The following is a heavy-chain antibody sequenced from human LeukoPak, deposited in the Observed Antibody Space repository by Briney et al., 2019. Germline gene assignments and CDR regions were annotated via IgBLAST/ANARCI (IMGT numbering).Heavy chain of an antibody. CDR3: ARDPLSIAAPGGGLDY. Sequence: PSETLSLTCAVYGGSFSGYYWSWIRQPPGKGLEWIGSIYYSGSTYYNPSLKSRVTISVDTSKNQFSLKLSSVTAADTAVYYCARDPLSIAAPGGGLDYWGQGTLVTVSS. V-gene: IGHV4-34*01. CDR1: GGSFSGYY. J-gene: IGHJ4*02. CDR2: IYYSGST. D-gene: IGHD6-6*01.